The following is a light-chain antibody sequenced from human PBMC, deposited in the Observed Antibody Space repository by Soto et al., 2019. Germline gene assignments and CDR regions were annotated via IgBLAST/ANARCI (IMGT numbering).Light chain of an antibody. CDR1: QGITPY. CDR3: QKYNSSPRT. V-gene: IGKV1-27*01. J-gene: IGKJ1*01. Sequence: DVQMTQSPSALSASVGDRVTITCRASQGITPYVAWYQQKPGKVPKLLIYDASTLESGVPSRFSGSGSGTEFTLTISSLQPEDVATYYCQKYNSSPRTFGQGTKVEIK. CDR2: DAS.